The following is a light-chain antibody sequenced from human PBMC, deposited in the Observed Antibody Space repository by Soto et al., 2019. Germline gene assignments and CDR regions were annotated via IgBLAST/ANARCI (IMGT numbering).Light chain of an antibody. V-gene: IGLV1-47*02. Sequence: QSVLTQPPSASGTPGQRVTISCSGSSPNIGSNYVYWYQQLPGTAPKLLIYSNNQRPSGVPDRFSCSKSGTSTALAISGLRSEDEDDYYCASWDDSLSGDVFGTGTKLTVL. CDR1: SPNIGSNY. CDR2: SNN. CDR3: ASWDDSLSGDV. J-gene: IGLJ1*01.